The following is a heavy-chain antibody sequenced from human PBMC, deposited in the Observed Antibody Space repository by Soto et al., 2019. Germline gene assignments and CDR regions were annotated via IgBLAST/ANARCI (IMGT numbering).Heavy chain of an antibody. CDR3: ARNTFGP. V-gene: IGHV3-21*01. CDR2: ISSSSSYI. CDR1: GFTCSSYS. J-gene: IGHJ5*02. Sequence: EVQLVESGGGLVKPGGYLRLSCAASGFTCSSYSMNWVRQAPGNGLEWVSSISSSSSYIYYADSVKGRFPISRDNSTNSMYLHTTSLRASDTAVEYCARNTFGPWGQGTLVTVSA.